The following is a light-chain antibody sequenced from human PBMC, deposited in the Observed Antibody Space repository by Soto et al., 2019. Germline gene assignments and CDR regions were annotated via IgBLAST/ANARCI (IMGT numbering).Light chain of an antibody. J-gene: IGLJ3*02. Sequence: QSALTQPASVSGSPGQSITISCTGTSSDVGCYDYVSWYQQFPGKAPKLMIYHVINRPSGVSDRFSGSKSGNSASLSISGLQPDDDASYFCGSSTSATPWVFGGGTKVTVL. V-gene: IGLV2-14*03. CDR2: HVI. CDR3: GSSTSATPWV. CDR1: SSDVGCYDY.